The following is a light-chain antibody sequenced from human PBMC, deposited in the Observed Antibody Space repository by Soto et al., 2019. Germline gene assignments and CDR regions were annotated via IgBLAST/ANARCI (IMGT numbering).Light chain of an antibody. J-gene: IGKJ1*01. CDR1: QSLLSTDGNTY. V-gene: IGKV2-30*01. CDR3: XXXXXXXXWX. CDR2: KVS. Sequence: IVMTQSPLSLPVTLGQPASISCRSSQSLLSTDGNTYLNWFQLRPGQSPRRLIYKVSNRDSGVPDRFSGSGSGTDFTLKISRVEAEDVATYXXXXXXXXXXWXFXQGTXVDIK.